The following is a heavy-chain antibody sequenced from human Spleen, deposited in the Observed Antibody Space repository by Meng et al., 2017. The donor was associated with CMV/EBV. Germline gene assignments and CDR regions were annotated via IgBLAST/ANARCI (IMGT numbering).Heavy chain of an antibody. CDR2: INHSGST. D-gene: IGHD4-17*01. Sequence: QVRLQQWAVGLLKPSETLALPCAVYGGSFSGYYWSWIRQPPGKGLEWIGEINHSGSTNYNPSLKSRVTISVDTSKNQFSLKLSSVTAADTAVYYCARGDGDYGSYYWGQGTLVTVSS. CDR3: ARGDGDYGSYY. V-gene: IGHV4-34*01. J-gene: IGHJ4*02. CDR1: GGSFSGYY.